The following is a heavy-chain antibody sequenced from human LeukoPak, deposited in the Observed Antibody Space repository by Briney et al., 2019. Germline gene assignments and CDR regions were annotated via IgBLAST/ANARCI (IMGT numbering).Heavy chain of an antibody. CDR2: IRYDGSNK. D-gene: IGHD5-18*01. J-gene: IGHJ4*02. V-gene: IGHV3-30*02. Sequence: GGSLRLSCAASGFTFSSYWMSWVRQAPGKGLEWVAFIRYDGSNKYYADSVKGRFTISRDNSKNTLYLQMNSLRAEDTAVYYCAKDPRKYTAMVIPYFDYWGQGTLVTVSS. CDR3: AKDPRKYTAMVIPYFDY. CDR1: GFTFSSYW.